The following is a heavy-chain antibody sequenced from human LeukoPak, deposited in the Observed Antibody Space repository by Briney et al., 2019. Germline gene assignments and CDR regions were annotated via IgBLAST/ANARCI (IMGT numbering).Heavy chain of an antibody. Sequence: GGSLRLSCGVSGVTLSSYWMTWVRQAPGKGLEWVANIKEDGSKNYYVESVRARFTISRDDAENSLYRQVNSLRAEDTAGYYCARDRLSCRSIDCRCDAFDIWGQGTMVTVSS. CDR1: GVTLSSYW. CDR2: IKEDGSKN. CDR3: ARDRLSCRSIDCRCDAFDI. V-gene: IGHV3-7*01. D-gene: IGHD2-21*02. J-gene: IGHJ3*02.